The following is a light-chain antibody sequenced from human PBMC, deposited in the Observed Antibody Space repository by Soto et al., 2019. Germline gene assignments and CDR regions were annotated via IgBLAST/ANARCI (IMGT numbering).Light chain of an antibody. J-gene: IGLJ2*01. CDR3: CSYAGSSTFVV. CDR2: EGS. Sequence: QSALTQPASVSGSPGQSITISCTGTSSDVGSYNLVSWYQHHPGKAPKLMIYEGSKRPSGASNRFSGSKSGNTASLTISGLQAEDEADYYCCSYAGSSTFVVFGGGTKLTVL. V-gene: IGLV2-23*03. CDR1: SSDVGSYNL.